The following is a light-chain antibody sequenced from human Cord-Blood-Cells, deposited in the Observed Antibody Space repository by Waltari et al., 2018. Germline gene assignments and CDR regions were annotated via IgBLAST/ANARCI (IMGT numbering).Light chain of an antibody. V-gene: IGLV2-14*01. Sequence: QSALTQPASVSGSPGQSITIPCTGTSSDVGGYNYVSWYQQPPGKAPKLMIYDVSNRPSGVSNRFSGSKSGNTASLTISGLQAEDEADYYCSSYTSSSTYVVFGGGTKLTVL. J-gene: IGLJ2*01. CDR3: SSYTSSSTYVV. CDR1: SSDVGGYNY. CDR2: DVS.